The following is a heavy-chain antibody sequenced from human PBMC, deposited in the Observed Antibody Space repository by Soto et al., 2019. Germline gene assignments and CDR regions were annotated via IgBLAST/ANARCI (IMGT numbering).Heavy chain of an antibody. CDR3: ARIDGGNSGVDY. CDR2: IYYSGST. J-gene: IGHJ4*02. V-gene: IGHV4-59*01. CDR1: GGSISSYY. D-gene: IGHD2-21*02. Sequence: PSETLSLTCTVSGGSISSYYCSWIRQPPGKGLEWIGYIYYSGSTNYNPSLKSRVTISVDTSKNQFSLKLSSVTAADTAVYYCARIDGGNSGVDYWGQGTLVTVSS.